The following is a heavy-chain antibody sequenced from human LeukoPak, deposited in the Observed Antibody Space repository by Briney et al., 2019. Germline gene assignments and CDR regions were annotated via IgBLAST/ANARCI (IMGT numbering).Heavy chain of an antibody. CDR3: ARRGSGTYSPFDF. D-gene: IGHD1-26*01. CDR2: IFPGDSDT. V-gene: IGHV5-51*01. Sequence: GESLKISFTVSGYSFTYYWFGWVRQMPGKGLEWLGIIFPGDSDTRYSPSFQGQVTISADKSISTAYLQWSSLKASDTAMYYCARRGSGTYSPFDFWGQGTLVTVSS. CDR1: GYSFTYYW. J-gene: IGHJ4*02.